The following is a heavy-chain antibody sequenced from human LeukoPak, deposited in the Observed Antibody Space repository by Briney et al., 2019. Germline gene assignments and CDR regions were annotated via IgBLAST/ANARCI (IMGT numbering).Heavy chain of an antibody. D-gene: IGHD4-11*01. J-gene: IGHJ4*02. CDR1: GYTFTGYY. Sequence: ASVKVSCKASGYTFTGYYMHWVRQAPGQGLEWMGRINPNSGGTNYAQKFQGRVTMTGDTSISTAYMELSRLRSDDTAVYYCARQEYLVSKVTELDHWCQGNLVTVSS. V-gene: IGHV1-2*06. CDR2: INPNSGGT. CDR3: ARQEYLVSKVTELDH.